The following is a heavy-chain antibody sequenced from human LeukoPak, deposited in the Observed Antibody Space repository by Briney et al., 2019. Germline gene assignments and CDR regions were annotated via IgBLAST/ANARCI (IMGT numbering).Heavy chain of an antibody. CDR3: ARYGGVGATHFDY. D-gene: IGHD1-26*01. CDR2: IYYAGNT. CDR1: GGSISSYY. V-gene: IGHV4-59*01. Sequence: TSETLSLTCTVSGGSISSYYWSWIRQPPGEGLEWIGYIYYAGNTNYNPSLKSRVSISVDTSKNRFSLKLNSVTAADTAVYYCARYGGVGATHFDYWGQGTLVTVSS. J-gene: IGHJ4*02.